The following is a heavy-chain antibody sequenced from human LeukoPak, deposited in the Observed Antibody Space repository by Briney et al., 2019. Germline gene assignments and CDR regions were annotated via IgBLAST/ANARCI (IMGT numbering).Heavy chain of an antibody. CDR2: INHSGST. J-gene: IGHJ2*01. CDR1: GGSFSGYC. CDR3: ARGRRLLLRSGYFDL. Sequence: PSETLSLTCAVYGGSFSGYCWSWIRQPPGKGLEWIGEINHSGSTNYNPSLKSRVTISVDTSKNQFSLKLSSVTAADTAVYYCARGRRLLLRSGYFDLWGRGTLVTVSS. D-gene: IGHD2-21*01. V-gene: IGHV4-34*01.